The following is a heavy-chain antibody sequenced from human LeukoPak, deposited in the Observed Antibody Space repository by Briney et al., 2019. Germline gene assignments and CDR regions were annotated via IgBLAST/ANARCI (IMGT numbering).Heavy chain of an antibody. J-gene: IGHJ3*02. CDR3: ARVGGITMIVVLITDAFDI. CDR1: GGSISSYY. Sequence: SETLSLTCTVSGGSISSYYWSWIRQPPGKGLEWIGYIYYSGSTNYNPSLKSRVTISVDTSKNQFSLKLRSVTAADTAVYYCARVGGITMIVVLITDAFDIWGQGTMLTVSS. CDR2: IYYSGST. D-gene: IGHD3-22*01. V-gene: IGHV4-59*12.